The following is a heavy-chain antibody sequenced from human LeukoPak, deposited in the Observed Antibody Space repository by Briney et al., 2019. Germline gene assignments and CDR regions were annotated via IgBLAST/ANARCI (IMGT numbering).Heavy chain of an antibody. CDR2: INHSGST. V-gene: IGHV4-34*01. Sequence: SETLSLTCAVYGGSFSGYYWSWIRQPPGKELEWIGEINHSGSTNYNPSLKSRVTISVDTSKNQFSLKLSSVTAADTAVYYCARGRIRPFDYWGQGTLVTVSS. CDR3: ARGRIRPFDY. CDR1: GGSFSGYY. J-gene: IGHJ4*02. D-gene: IGHD1-14*01.